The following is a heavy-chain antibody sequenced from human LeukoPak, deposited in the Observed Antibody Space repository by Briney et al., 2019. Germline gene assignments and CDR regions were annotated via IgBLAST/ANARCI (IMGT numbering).Heavy chain of an antibody. CDR1: GYTFTSYD. Sequence: GASVKVFCKASGYTFTSYDINWVRQAPGQGLEWMGWINPNSGGTNYAQKFQGRVTMTRDTSISTAYMELSRLRSDDTAVYYCARGTFRYRSGWYHFDYWGQGTLVTVSS. CDR2: INPNSGGT. D-gene: IGHD6-19*01. J-gene: IGHJ4*02. CDR3: ARGTFRYRSGWYHFDY. V-gene: IGHV1-2*02.